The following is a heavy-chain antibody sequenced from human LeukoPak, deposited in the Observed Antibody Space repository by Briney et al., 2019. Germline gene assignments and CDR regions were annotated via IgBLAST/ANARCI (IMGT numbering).Heavy chain of an antibody. CDR2: IYPNSGGT. CDR3: AREATVGGY. CDR1: GYTFNAYY. Sequence: GASVKVSCKASGYTFNAYYIHWVRQAPGQGLEWMGWIYPNSGGTNYAQKFQGRVTMTRDTSISTAYMELSSLRSDDTAIYYCAREATVGGYWGQGTLVTVSS. D-gene: IGHD3-16*01. V-gene: IGHV1-2*02. J-gene: IGHJ4*02.